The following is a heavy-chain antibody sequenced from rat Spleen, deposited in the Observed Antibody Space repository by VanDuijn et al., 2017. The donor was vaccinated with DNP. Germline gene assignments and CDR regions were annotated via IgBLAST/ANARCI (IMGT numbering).Heavy chain of an antibody. V-gene: IGHV5-7*01. Sequence: EVQLVESGGDLVQPGRSLKLSCVASGFTFSSYWMYWIRQAPKKGLEWVATITYDGSSTYYRDSVKGRFTVSRDNAKSTLYLEMDSLRSEDTATYHGVTHRTGSWDYWGQGVMVTVSS. CDR3: VTHRTGSWDY. J-gene: IGHJ2*01. CDR2: ITYDGSST. CDR1: GFTFSSYW. D-gene: IGHD5-1*01.